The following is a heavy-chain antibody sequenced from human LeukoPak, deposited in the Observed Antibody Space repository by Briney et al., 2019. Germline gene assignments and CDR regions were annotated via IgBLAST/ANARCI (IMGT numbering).Heavy chain of an antibody. CDR1: GFTFSSYW. J-gene: IGHJ4*02. CDR2: IKTDGSEK. D-gene: IGHD1-20*01. V-gene: IGHV3-7*01. Sequence: GGSLRLSCAASGFTFSSYWMSWVRQVPGKGLEWVANIKTDGSEKYYLDSVKGRFTISRDNAKNSLYLQMNSLRAEDTAVYYCASQGYSWTYYFDYWGQGTLVTVSS. CDR3: ASQGYSWTYYFDY.